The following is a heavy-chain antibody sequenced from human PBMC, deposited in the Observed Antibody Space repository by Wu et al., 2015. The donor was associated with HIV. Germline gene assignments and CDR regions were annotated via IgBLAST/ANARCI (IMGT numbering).Heavy chain of an antibody. CDR1: GYTSTGHY. V-gene: IGHV1-2*02. J-gene: IGHJ4*02. CDR2: INTNRGGT. CDR3: ARLQSLHGLYSNADY. Sequence: QGQLLQSGAEVKKPGASVKVSCQTSGYTSTGHYTHWVRQAPGQGPEWIGWINTNRGGTKYAQRFQGRVTLTRDTAVSTAYMELSSLKSDDTAVYYCARLQSLHGLYSNADYWGQGTLVTVSS. D-gene: IGHD5-24*01.